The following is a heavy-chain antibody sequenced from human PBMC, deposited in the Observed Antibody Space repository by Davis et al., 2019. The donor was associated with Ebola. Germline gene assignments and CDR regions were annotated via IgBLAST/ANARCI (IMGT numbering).Heavy chain of an antibody. J-gene: IGHJ4*02. CDR1: GYTFTSYY. CDR3: ARDLRGSWTVDY. Sequence: ASVKVSCKASGYTFTSYYMHWVRQAPGQGLEWMGIINPSGGSTSYAQKFQGRVTLTSDTSTSTVSMELISLTSEDTAVYYCARDLRGSWTVDYWGQGTPVTVSS. V-gene: IGHV1-46*01. CDR2: INPSGGST. D-gene: IGHD1-26*01.